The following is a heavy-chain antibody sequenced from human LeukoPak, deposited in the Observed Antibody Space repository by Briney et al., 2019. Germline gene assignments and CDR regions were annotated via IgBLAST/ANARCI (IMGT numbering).Heavy chain of an antibody. CDR3: ARGTAVAGHDF. Sequence: ASVKVSCKASGYTFTGYYIHWVRQAPGQGLEWMGWMNPSSGDTHYAQNFQGRVTLTGDTSIDTAYMEVSSLTSDDTAVYYCARGTAVAGHDFWGQGTLVTVSS. V-gene: IGHV1-2*02. CDR1: GYTFTGYY. J-gene: IGHJ4*02. CDR2: MNPSSGDT. D-gene: IGHD6-19*01.